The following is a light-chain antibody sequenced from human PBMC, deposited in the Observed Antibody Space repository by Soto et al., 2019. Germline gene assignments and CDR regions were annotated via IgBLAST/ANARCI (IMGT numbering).Light chain of an antibody. CDR1: QSISSY. CDR2: AAS. V-gene: IGKV1-39*01. CDR3: QQRHMWPIT. Sequence: DIQMTQSPSSLSASVGDRVTITCRASQSISSYLNWYQQKPGKAPKXLIYAASSSQSGVPSRFSGSGSGTDLTITISSLEPEDSEVYYCQQRHMWPITFGQGTRLEIK. J-gene: IGKJ5*01.